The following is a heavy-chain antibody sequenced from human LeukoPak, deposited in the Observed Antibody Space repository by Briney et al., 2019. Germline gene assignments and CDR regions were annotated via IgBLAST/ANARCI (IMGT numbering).Heavy chain of an antibody. V-gene: IGHV4-34*01. CDR1: GGSFSGYY. D-gene: IGHD2-8*01. CDR3: ARGRLTIVLMVYDRRNWFDP. CDR2: INHRVST. Sequence: AETLSLIHAVYGGSFSGYYWIWIRQPPGRCLEWMGEINHRVSTNYKPSLTSRVTLSVDTSTNQFSLKLSSVTAADTAVYYCARGRLTIVLMVYDRRNWFDPWGQGTLVTVSS. J-gene: IGHJ5*02.